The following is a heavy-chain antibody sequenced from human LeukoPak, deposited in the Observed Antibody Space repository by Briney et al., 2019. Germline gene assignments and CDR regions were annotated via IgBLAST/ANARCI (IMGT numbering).Heavy chain of an antibody. CDR3: ASQASRNYDATYYFDC. V-gene: IGHV3-53*01. CDR2: IYSGGST. D-gene: IGHD3-22*01. CDR1: GFTVSSNY. J-gene: IGHJ4*02. Sequence: HAGGSLRLSCAAPGFTVSSNYMSWVRQAPGKGLEWVSVIYSGGSTYYADSVKGRFTISRDNFKNTLYLQMNSLRAEDTAVYYCASQASRNYDATYYFDCWGQGTLVTVSS.